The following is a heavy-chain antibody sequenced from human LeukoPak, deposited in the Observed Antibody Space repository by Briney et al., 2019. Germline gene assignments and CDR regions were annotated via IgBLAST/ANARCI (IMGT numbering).Heavy chain of an antibody. D-gene: IGHD3-22*01. Sequence: GGSLRLSCAASGFTFSSYSMNWVRHAPGKGLEGVSSISSSSSYIYYAVSVKGRFTISRDNAKNSLYLQMNSLRAEDTAVYYCARVDYGYSSGYYSNWFDPWGQGTLVTVSS. J-gene: IGHJ5*02. CDR1: GFTFSSYS. CDR2: ISSSSSYI. CDR3: ARVDYGYSSGYYSNWFDP. V-gene: IGHV3-21*01.